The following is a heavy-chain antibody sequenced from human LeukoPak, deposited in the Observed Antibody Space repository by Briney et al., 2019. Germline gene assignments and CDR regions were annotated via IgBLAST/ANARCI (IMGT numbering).Heavy chain of an antibody. CDR2: IYASGST. CDR1: GGSISSYY. Sequence: SETLSLTCTVSGGSISSYYWSWIRQPAGKGLEWIGRIYASGSTNYNPSLKSRVTISVDTSKNQFSLKLSSVTAADTAVYYCARHLDYYDSSGYSEFDYWGQGTLVTVSS. CDR3: ARHLDYYDSSGYSEFDY. V-gene: IGHV4-4*07. D-gene: IGHD3-22*01. J-gene: IGHJ4*02.